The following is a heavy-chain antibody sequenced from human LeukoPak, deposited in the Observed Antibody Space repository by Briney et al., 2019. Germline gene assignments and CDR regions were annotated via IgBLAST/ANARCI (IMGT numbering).Heavy chain of an antibody. CDR3: ARAYSPPQWSPFDY. J-gene: IGHJ4*02. CDR1: GGSISSGSYS. D-gene: IGHD6-13*01. Sequence: SETLSLTCTVSGGSISSGSYSWGWIRQPPGKGLEWIGSIYYSGSTYYKPSLKSRVTISLDTSKNQFSLKLSSVTAADTAVYYCARAYSPPQWSPFDYWGQGTLVTVSS. V-gene: IGHV4-39*07. CDR2: IYYSGST.